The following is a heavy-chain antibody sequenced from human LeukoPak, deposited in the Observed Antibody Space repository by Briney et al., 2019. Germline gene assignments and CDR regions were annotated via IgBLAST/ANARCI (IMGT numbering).Heavy chain of an antibody. Sequence: SETLSLTCAVYGGSFSGYYWSWIRQPPGKGLEWIGEINHSGSTNYNPSLKSRVTISVDTSKNQFSLKLSSVTAADTAVYYCVYNWNDRRWFDPWGQGTLVTVSS. D-gene: IGHD1-1*01. J-gene: IGHJ5*02. CDR3: VYNWNDRRWFDP. CDR2: INHSGST. CDR1: GGSFSGYY. V-gene: IGHV4-34*01.